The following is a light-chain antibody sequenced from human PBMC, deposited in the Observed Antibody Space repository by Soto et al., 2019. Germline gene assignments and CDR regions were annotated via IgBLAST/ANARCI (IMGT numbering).Light chain of an antibody. J-gene: IGLJ1*01. CDR2: EVS. CDR3: CLYAGSWTYV. V-gene: IGLV2-23*02. CDR1: SSDVGSYHL. Sequence: QSALTQPASVSGSPGQSITISCTGTSSDVGSYHLVSWYQQHPGKAPKLMIYEVSKRPSGVANRFSGSKSGNTASLTISGLQAEDEADYFCCLYAGSWTYVFGAGTKVTVL.